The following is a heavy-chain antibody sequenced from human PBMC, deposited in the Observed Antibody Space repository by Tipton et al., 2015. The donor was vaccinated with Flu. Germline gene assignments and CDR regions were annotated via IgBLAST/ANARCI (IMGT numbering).Heavy chain of an antibody. V-gene: IGHV1-46*01. CDR1: GYTFTSYN. Sequence: QVQLVQSGAEVKKPGASVKLSCKASGYTFTSYNMHWVRQAPGQGREWMGIIYPTGGGTYYAQKFQGRVTMTRDRSTSTVYMELSSLRSEDTALYYCARDGGSESYSGDNWGPGTLVAVSS. J-gene: IGHJ4*02. CDR2: IYPTGGGT. CDR3: ARDGGSESYSGDN. D-gene: IGHD3-10*01.